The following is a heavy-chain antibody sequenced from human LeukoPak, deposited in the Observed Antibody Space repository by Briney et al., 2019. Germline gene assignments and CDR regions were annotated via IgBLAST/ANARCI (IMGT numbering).Heavy chain of an antibody. J-gene: IGHJ4*02. CDR1: GFTFSSYG. D-gene: IGHD2-8*01. CDR3: AKDRYCDNGVCSGSFDY. CDR2: IRYDGSNK. Sequence: GGSLRLSCAASGFTFSSYGMHWVRQTPGKELEWVAFIRYDGSNKNYADSVKGRFTFSRDNSKNTVYLQMNSLRAEDTAVYYCAKDRYCDNGVCSGSFDYWGQGTLVTVSS. V-gene: IGHV3-30*02.